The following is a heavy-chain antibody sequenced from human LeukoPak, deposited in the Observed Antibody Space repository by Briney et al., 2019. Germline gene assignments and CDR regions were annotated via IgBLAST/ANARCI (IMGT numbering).Heavy chain of an antibody. CDR3: ARETVAGSFDY. J-gene: IGHJ4*02. D-gene: IGHD6-19*01. CDR2: INSDGSST. V-gene: IGHV3-74*01. Sequence: GGSLRLSCAASGFTFSSYWMHWVRQAPGKGLVWVSRINSDGSSTSYADSVKGRFTISRDNAKNTLYLQMNSLRAEDTAVYYCARETVAGSFDYWGQGTLVTVSS. CDR1: GFTFSSYW.